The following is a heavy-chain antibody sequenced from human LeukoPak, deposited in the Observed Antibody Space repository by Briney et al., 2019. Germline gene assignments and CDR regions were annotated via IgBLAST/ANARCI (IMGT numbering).Heavy chain of an antibody. CDR3: AREGSFYRY. J-gene: IGHJ4*02. V-gene: IGHV3-7*04. CDR2: IKQDGSEK. CDR1: RFTFSNYW. D-gene: IGHD3-3*01. Sequence: GGSLTLSCAVSRFTFSNYWMSWVRQAPGKGLEWVANIKQDGSEKYYVDSVKGRFTITRDNAKNSLSLQMNSLRAEDTAVYYCAREGSFYRYWGQGTLVTVSS.